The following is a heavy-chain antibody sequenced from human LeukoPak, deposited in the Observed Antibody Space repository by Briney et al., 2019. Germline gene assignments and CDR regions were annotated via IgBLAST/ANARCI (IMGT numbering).Heavy chain of an antibody. CDR3: ARENPYYDNYYMDV. CDR2: ISAYNGNT. J-gene: IGHJ6*03. CDR1: GYTFTSYG. Sequence: GASVKVSFKASGYTFTSYGISWVRQAPGQGFEWMGWISAYNGNTNYAQKFQARVTMTTDTSTSTAYMELRSLRSDDTAVYYCARENPYYDNYYMDVWGKGITVTVSS. V-gene: IGHV1-18*01.